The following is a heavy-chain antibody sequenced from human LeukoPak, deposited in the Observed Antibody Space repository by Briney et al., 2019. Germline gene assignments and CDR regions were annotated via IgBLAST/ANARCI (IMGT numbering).Heavy chain of an antibody. CDR1: GFTFSNYA. J-gene: IGHJ4*02. CDR2: ISDDGSRQ. Sequence: PGRSLRLSCAATGFTFSNYAIHWRRQAPGKGLEWVAFISDDGSRQHYADSVKGRFAISRDNSKNTLNLQMNSLRAEDTAVYYCVKDRTGTYTLDYWGQGTLVTVSS. V-gene: IGHV3-30*09. D-gene: IGHD3-10*01. CDR3: VKDRTGTYTLDY.